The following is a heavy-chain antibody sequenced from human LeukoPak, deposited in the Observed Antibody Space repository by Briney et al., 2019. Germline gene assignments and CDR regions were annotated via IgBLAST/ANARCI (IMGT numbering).Heavy chain of an antibody. J-gene: IGHJ4*02. Sequence: GGSLRLSCAASGFIFTNSWMSWVRQAPGKGLEWVANIKRDGSEKYYVDSVKGRFTFSRDNAQNSLYLHMNSLRAEDTAVYYCARARGDILIGQTLDYWGQGTLVTVSS. V-gene: IGHV3-7*01. CDR2: IKRDGSEK. CDR3: ARARGDILIGQTLDY. CDR1: GFIFTNSW. D-gene: IGHD3-9*01.